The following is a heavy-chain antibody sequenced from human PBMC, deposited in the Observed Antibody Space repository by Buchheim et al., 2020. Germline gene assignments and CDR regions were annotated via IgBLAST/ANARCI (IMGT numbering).Heavy chain of an antibody. CDR2: ISYDGSNK. CDR3: ASEVIRLWQGTFDY. J-gene: IGHJ4*02. Sequence: QVQLVESGGGVVQPGRSLRLSCAASGFIFSSYAMHWVRQAPGKGLEWVAVISYDGSNKYYADSVKGRFTISRDNSKNTLYLQMNSLRAEDTAVYYCASEVIRLWQGTFDYWGQGTL. V-gene: IGHV3-30-3*01. D-gene: IGHD2-21*01. CDR1: GFIFSSYA.